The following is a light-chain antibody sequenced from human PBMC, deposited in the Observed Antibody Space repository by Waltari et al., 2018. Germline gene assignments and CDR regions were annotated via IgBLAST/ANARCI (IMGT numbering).Light chain of an antibody. CDR3: MQGTHWPPVT. CDR1: QSLVHRNGYTY. V-gene: IGKV2-30*02. CDR2: KVS. Sequence: DVVMTQSPLSLPVTLGQSASISCRSSQSLVHRNGYTYLNWFHQRPGQSPRRLIYKVSNRDSGVPDRFSGSGSGTDFTLEISRVEAEDIGVYYCMQGTHWPPVTFGGGTKVEIK. J-gene: IGKJ4*01.